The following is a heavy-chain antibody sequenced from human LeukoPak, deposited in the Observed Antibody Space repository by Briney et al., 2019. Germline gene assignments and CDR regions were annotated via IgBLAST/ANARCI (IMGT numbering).Heavy chain of an antibody. CDR1: GGSISSGSYY. J-gene: IGHJ4*02. CDR3: ARTQLDYYYDSSGYYYWSDY. CDR2: IYTSGST. D-gene: IGHD3-22*01. V-gene: IGHV4-61*02. Sequence: SETLSLTCTVSGGSISSGSYYWRWLRQPAGKGLEWIGRIYTSGSTNYNPSLKSRVTISADTSKNQFSLKLSSVTAADTAVYYCARTQLDYYYDSSGYYYWSDYWGQGTLVTVSS.